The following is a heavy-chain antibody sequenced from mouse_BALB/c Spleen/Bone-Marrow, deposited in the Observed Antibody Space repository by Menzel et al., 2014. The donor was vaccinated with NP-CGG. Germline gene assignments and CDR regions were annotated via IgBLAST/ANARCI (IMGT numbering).Heavy chain of an antibody. J-gene: IGHJ4*01. CDR1: GFTFSSYA. D-gene: IGHD5-5*01. V-gene: IGHV5-6-5*01. Sequence: EVQLVESGGGLVKPGGSLKLSCAASGFTFSSYAMSWVRQTPEKRLEWVASISSAGSTYYPNSVKGRFTVSRDNARYILYLQMSSLRSEDTAMYYCVRWTTYPLMDYWGQGTSGTVSS. CDR2: ISSAGST. CDR3: VRWTTYPLMDY.